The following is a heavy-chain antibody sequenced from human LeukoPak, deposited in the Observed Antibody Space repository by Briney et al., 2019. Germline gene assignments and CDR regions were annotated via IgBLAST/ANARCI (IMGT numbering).Heavy chain of an antibody. CDR1: GGSFSGYY. D-gene: IGHD2-2*02. Sequence: SETLSLTCAVYGGSFSGYYWSWIRQPPGKGLEWIGEINHSGSTNYNPSLKSRVTISVDTSKNQFSLKLSSVTAADTAVYYCARRAGYCSSTSCYTTGNWFDPWGQGTLVTVSS. J-gene: IGHJ5*02. CDR2: INHSGST. V-gene: IGHV4-34*01. CDR3: ARRAGYCSSTSCYTTGNWFDP.